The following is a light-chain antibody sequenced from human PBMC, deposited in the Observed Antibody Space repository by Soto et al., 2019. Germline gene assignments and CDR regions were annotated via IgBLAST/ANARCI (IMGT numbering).Light chain of an antibody. J-gene: IGKJ5*01. CDR2: AAS. Sequence: DVQVTQTPSSVSASVGDRVTITCRASHGMISWLAWYQQKPGKAPKLLIYAASSLQSGVPSRFSGSGSGTDFTLTISSLQPEDFATYYCQQANRFPPCTCGQGTPLEIK. CDR1: HGMISW. CDR3: QQANRFPPCT. V-gene: IGKV1-12*01.